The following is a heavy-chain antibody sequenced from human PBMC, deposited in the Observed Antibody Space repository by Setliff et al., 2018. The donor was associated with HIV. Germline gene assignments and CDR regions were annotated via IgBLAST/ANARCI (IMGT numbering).Heavy chain of an antibody. J-gene: IGHJ3*02. D-gene: IGHD3-10*01. CDR1: GGSFTSRSYY. CDR2: IYQSGTT. CDR3: ARKSTLRYYYGSGSLDAFDI. Sequence: SETLSLTCTVSGGSFTSRSYYWGWIRQPPGKGLEWIGEIYQSGTTNYNPSLKSRVTMSVDTSNNQFSLELSSVTAADTAVYYCARKSTLRYYYGSGSLDAFDIWGQGTKVTV. V-gene: IGHV4-39*07.